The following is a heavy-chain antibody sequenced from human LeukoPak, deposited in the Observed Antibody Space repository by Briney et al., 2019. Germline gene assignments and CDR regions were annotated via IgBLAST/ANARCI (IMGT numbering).Heavy chain of an antibody. CDR3: VSAVRGSPIDY. CDR1: GFTFSGFW. J-gene: IGHJ4*02. CDR2: ISSGSTYV. V-gene: IGHV3-21*01. D-gene: IGHD3-10*01. Sequence: PGGSLRLSCAVSGFTFSGFWMSWSRQAPGKGLEWVSSISSGSTYVYYADSVQGRFTISRDNAKNSLFLQMNSLRAEDTAIYYCVSAVRGSPIDYWGQGTLVSVPS.